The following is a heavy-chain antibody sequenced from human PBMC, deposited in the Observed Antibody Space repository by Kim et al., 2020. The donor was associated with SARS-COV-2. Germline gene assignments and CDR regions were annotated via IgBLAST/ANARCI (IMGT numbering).Heavy chain of an antibody. CDR2: IYYSGTT. V-gene: IGHV4-31*03. J-gene: IGHJ4*02. CDR1: GASISSGGYY. D-gene: IGHD6-13*01. CDR3: AGGDARDTSSAPSK. Sequence: SETLSLTCTVSGASISSGGYYWNWIRQPPGKGLEWIGYIYYSGTTYYNPSLKSRVTISVDTSENHFSLKLNSVTVADTAVYYCAGGDARDTSSAPSKWGQGTLVTVSS.